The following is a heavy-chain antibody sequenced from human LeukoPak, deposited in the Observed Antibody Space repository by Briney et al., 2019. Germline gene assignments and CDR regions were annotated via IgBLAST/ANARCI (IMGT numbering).Heavy chain of an antibody. Sequence: SETLSLTCTVSGDSISTGGYYWAWIRQHRERGLEWIGYIYYSGSTHYNPSLKSRVTISVDTSKNQFSLKLSSVTAADTAVYYCARRRGYSIDYWGQGTLVTVSS. D-gene: IGHD5-18*01. V-gene: IGHV4-31*03. CDR2: IYYSGST. J-gene: IGHJ4*02. CDR3: ARRRGYSIDY. CDR1: GDSISTGGYY.